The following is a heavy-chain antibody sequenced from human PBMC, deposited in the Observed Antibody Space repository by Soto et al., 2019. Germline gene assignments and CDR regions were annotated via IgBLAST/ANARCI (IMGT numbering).Heavy chain of an antibody. Sequence: QVQLQESGPGLVKPSGTLSLTCAVSSGSISSSNWWSWVRQPPGKGLEWIGEISHNGSTNYNPSLKRRVTISVDKSKNQFSLKLSSVTAADTAVYYCARAFGYSGSHYYYYYMDAWGKGTPVTVSS. D-gene: IGHD1-26*01. CDR2: ISHNGST. V-gene: IGHV4-4*02. J-gene: IGHJ6*03. CDR1: SGSISSSNW. CDR3: ARAFGYSGSHYYYYYMDA.